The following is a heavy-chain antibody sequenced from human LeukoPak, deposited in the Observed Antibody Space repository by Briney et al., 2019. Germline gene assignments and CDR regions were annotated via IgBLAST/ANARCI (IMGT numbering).Heavy chain of an antibody. V-gene: IGHV3-53*01. CDR3: ARDGSSGYYILDY. CDR2: IYSGGST. Sequence: GGSLRLSCAASGFTVSSNYMSWVRQAPGEGLEWVSVIYSGGSTYYADSVKGRFTISRDNSKNTLYLQMNSLRAEDTAVYYCARDGSSGYYILDYWGQGTLVPVSS. D-gene: IGHD3-22*01. J-gene: IGHJ4*02. CDR1: GFTVSSNY.